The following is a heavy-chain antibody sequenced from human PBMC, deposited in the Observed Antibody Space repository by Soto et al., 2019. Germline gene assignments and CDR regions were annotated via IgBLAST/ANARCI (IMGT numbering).Heavy chain of an antibody. CDR1: GGSISSSSYY. V-gene: IGHV4-39*01. J-gene: IGHJ6*03. D-gene: IGHD3-3*01. CDR2: IYYGGST. Sequence: QLQLQESGPGLVKPSETLSLTCTVSGGSISSSSYYWGWIRQPPGKGLERIGSIYYGGSTYYNPSLTSRVTISVDTSKNQSSLTLRSVTTADRAVYYCARHPSATFAYYYYMDVWGKGTTVTVSS. CDR3: ARHPSATFAYYYYMDV.